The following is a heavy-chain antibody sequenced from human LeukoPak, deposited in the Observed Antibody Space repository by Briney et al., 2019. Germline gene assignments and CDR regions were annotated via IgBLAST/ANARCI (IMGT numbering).Heavy chain of an antibody. Sequence: ASVKVSCKASGYTFTSYDINWVRQATGQGLEWMGWMNPNSGNTGYAQKFQGRVTITRNTSISTAYMELSSLRSEDTAVYYCARRAYKSNHRGDPFDYWGQGTLVTVSS. D-gene: IGHD3-16*01. J-gene: IGHJ4*02. CDR3: ARRAYKSNHRGDPFDY. V-gene: IGHV1-8*03. CDR1: GYTFTSYD. CDR2: MNPNSGNT.